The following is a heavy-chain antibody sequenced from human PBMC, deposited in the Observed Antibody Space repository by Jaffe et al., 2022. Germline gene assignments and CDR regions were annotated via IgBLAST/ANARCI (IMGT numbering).Heavy chain of an antibody. CDR1: GGSISSYY. J-gene: IGHJ6*03. V-gene: IGHV4-59*01. Sequence: QVQLQESGPGLVKPSETLSLTCTVSGGSISSYYWSWIRQPPGKGLEWIGYIYYSGSTNYNPSLKSRVTISVDTSKNQFSLKLSSVTAADTAVYYCARVRRGDYIYYYYYMDVWGKGTTVTVSS. D-gene: IGHD4-17*01. CDR3: ARVRRGDYIYYYYYMDV. CDR2: IYYSGST.